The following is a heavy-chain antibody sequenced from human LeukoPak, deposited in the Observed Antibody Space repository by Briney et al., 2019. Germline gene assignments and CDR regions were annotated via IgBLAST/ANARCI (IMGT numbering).Heavy chain of an antibody. CDR1: GFSFSSYS. Sequence: LGGSLRLSCAASGFSFSSYSMNWARQSPGKGLEWDSYVSSSSSTISYADSVKGRFTISRDNAKNSLYLQMNSLRAEDTAVYYCARGLWHVWGKGTTVTVSS. CDR2: VSSSSSTI. D-gene: IGHD2/OR15-2a*01. J-gene: IGHJ6*04. V-gene: IGHV3-48*01. CDR3: ARGLWHV.